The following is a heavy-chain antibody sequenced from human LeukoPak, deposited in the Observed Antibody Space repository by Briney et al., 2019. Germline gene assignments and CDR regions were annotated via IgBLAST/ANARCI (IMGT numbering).Heavy chain of an antibody. CDR1: GGSISSGSYY. CDR2: IYTSGST. V-gene: IGHV4-61*02. CDR3: ASTDYYDSSGYDY. J-gene: IGHJ4*02. Sequence: SETLSLTCTVSGGSISSGSYYWSWIRQPAGKGLEWIGRIYTSGSTNYNPSLKSRVTISVDTSKNQFSLKLSSVTAADTAVYYCASTDYYDSSGYDYWGQGTLVTVSS. D-gene: IGHD3-22*01.